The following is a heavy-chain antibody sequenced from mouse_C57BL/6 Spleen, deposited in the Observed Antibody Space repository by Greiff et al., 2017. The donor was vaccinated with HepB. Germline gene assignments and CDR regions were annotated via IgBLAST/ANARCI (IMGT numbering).Heavy chain of an antibody. CDR3: ARGSYDGYYYFDY. V-gene: IGHV14-3*01. CDR2: IDPANGNT. CDR1: GFNIKNTY. J-gene: IGHJ2*01. D-gene: IGHD2-3*01. Sequence: EVQLQQSVAELVRPGASVKLSCTASGFNIKNTYMHWVKQRPEQGLEWIGRIDPANGNTKYTPKFQGKATITADTSSNTAYLQLRSLTSEDTAIYYCARGSYDGYYYFDYWGQGTTLTVSS.